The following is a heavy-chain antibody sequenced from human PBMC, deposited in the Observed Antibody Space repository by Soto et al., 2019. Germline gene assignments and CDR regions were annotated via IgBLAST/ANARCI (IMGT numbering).Heavy chain of an antibody. CDR1: GFSLSSSGVG. Sequence: QITLKESGPTLVKPTQTLTLTCTISGFSLSSSGVGVGWIRQPPGKALEWLVLIYWVHAKRYSPSLKSRLTLTKDTSKNQVVLTMTNMDPVDTATYYCAHRQTGFGESCDYWGQGTLVTVSS. CDR2: IYWVHAK. D-gene: IGHD3-10*01. CDR3: AHRQTGFGESCDY. J-gene: IGHJ4*02. V-gene: IGHV2-5*02.